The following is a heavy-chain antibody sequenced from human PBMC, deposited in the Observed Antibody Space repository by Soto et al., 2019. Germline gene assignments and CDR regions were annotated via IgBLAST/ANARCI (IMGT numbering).Heavy chain of an antibody. Sequence: GGSLRLSCAASGFTFSSYWMHWVRQAPGKGLVWVSRINSDGSSTSYADSVKGRFTISRDNAKNTLYLQMNSLRAEDTAVYYCARTDYDILTGYPYYFDYWGQGTLVTVSS. J-gene: IGHJ4*02. CDR3: ARTDYDILTGYPYYFDY. CDR1: GFTFSSYW. V-gene: IGHV3-74*01. CDR2: INSDGSST. D-gene: IGHD3-9*01.